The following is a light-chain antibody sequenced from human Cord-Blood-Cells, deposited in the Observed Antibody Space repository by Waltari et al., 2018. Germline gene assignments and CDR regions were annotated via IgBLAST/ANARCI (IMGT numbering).Light chain of an antibody. CDR1: QSVSSY. CDR3: QQRSNWPLFT. J-gene: IGKJ3*01. CDR2: DAS. V-gene: IGKV3-11*01. Sequence: EIVLTQSPATLSLSPGARATLSCRASQSVSSYLAWYQQKPGPAPRLLIYDASNRATGIPARFSGSGSGTDFTLTISSLEPEDFAVYDCQQRSNWPLFTFGPGTKVDIK.